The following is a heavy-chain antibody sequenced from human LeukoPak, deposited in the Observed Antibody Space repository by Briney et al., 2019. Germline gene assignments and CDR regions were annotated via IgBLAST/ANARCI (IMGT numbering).Heavy chain of an antibody. CDR1: GYTLTESS. CDR2: VDREDGEP. V-gene: IGHV1-24*01. J-gene: IGHJ6*02. D-gene: IGHD3-10*01. CDR3: ATEMVRGRILNYNYYGMDV. Sequence: ASLKVSCKVSGYTLTESSLFWVRQAPGKGPEWMGGVDREDGEPFYAPEFQGRVTMTEDTSTDTAYMDLSSLTAEDTAVYYCATEMVRGRILNYNYYGMDVWGQGTTVTVSS.